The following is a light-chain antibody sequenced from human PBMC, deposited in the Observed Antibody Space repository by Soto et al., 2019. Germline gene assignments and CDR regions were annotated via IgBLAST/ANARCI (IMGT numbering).Light chain of an antibody. CDR1: QSVSFY. J-gene: IGKJ2*01. V-gene: IGKV1-39*01. CDR2: TAS. CDR3: QQSYSLPRT. Sequence: DIQMTQSPSSLSASVGDRVTITCRASQSVSFYLNWYQQTPGKAPNLLIYTASTVQRGVPSRFSGNGSGTDFTLTINNLQPEDFATYLCQQSYSLPRTFGQGTKLEIK.